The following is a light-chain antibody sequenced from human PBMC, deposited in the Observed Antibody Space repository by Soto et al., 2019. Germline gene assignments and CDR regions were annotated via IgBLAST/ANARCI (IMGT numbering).Light chain of an antibody. V-gene: IGLV2-14*01. Sequence: QSVLTQPASVSGSPGQSITISCSGTRRDIGSYNYVAWYQQFPGKTPKILIYGVSNRPSGVSSRFSGSKSGNTASLTISGLQAEDEADYYCISYTGSSTSYVFGSGTKGTVL. CDR1: RRDIGSYNY. CDR2: GVS. J-gene: IGLJ1*01. CDR3: ISYTGSSTSYV.